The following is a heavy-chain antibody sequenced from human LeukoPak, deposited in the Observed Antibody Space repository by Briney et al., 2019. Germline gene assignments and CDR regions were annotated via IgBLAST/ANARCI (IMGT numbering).Heavy chain of an antibody. CDR2: ISSSSSYI. CDR3: ARAGRTYDYIWGSYRYLWFDP. CDR1: GFTFSSYS. V-gene: IGHV3-21*01. D-gene: IGHD3-16*02. Sequence: GGSLRFSCAASGFTFSSYSMNWVRQAPGKGLEWVSSISSSSSYIYYADSVKGRFTISRDNAKNSLYLQMNSLRAEDTAVYYCARAGRTYDYIWGSYRYLWFDPWGQGTLVTVSS. J-gene: IGHJ5*02.